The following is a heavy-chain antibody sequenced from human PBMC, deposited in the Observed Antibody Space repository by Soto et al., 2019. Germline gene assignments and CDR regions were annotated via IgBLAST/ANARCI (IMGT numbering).Heavy chain of an antibody. V-gene: IGHV3-21*01. D-gene: IGHD6-19*01. Sequence: EVQLVESGGGLVKPGGSLRLSCAASGFTFSSYSMNWVRQAPGKGLEWVSSISSSSSYIYYADSVKGRFTIARDNAKNSLYLQMNSLRAEDTAVYYCARDQAVAGTRGPFDYWGQGTLVTVSS. J-gene: IGHJ4*02. CDR1: GFTFSSYS. CDR3: ARDQAVAGTRGPFDY. CDR2: ISSSSSYI.